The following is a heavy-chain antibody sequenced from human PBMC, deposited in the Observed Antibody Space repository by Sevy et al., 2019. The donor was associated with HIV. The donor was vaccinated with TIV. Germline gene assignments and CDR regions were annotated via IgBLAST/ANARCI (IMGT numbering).Heavy chain of an antibody. CDR3: AREGGVATTGDHDAFDI. Sequence: ASLKVSCKASGDTFSTYGLSLVRQAPGQGLEWMGGIIPIFGTPNYAQKFQGRVTITADESASTAYMELSSLRSEDTALYYCAREGGVATTGDHDAFDIWGHGTLVTVSS. CDR1: GDTFSTYG. J-gene: IGHJ3*02. D-gene: IGHD7-27*01. V-gene: IGHV1-69*13. CDR2: IIPIFGTP.